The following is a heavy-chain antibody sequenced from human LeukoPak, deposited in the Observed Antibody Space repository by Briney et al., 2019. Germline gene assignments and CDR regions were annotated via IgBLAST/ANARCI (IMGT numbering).Heavy chain of an antibody. CDR3: AKDPDYYRYSSGWDD. J-gene: IGHJ4*02. Sequence: GGSLRLSCAASGFTFSRYSMSWVRQAPGEGLEWVSAISGSGGSTYYADSVKGRFTISRDNSQNTLYLQMNSLRAEDTAVYYCAKDPDYYRYSSGWDDWGQGTLVAVSS. V-gene: IGHV3-23*01. D-gene: IGHD6-19*01. CDR1: GFTFSRYS. CDR2: ISGSGGST.